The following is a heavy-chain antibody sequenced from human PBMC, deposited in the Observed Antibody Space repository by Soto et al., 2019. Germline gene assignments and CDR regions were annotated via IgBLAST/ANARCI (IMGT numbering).Heavy chain of an antibody. Sequence: DAGKVSSNASGYTSSTYDISWERQPPGQGLQWMGWISGTNGNTNYAQNVQDRVTMTTDTSTNTAYMELRSLRSDDTAVYYCTRERRRSYYAFLTGFFPFDDWGQGTLVTVSS. CDR1: GYTSSTYD. J-gene: IGHJ4*02. CDR2: ISGTNGNT. D-gene: IGHD3-9*01. V-gene: IGHV1-18*01. CDR3: TRERRRSYYAFLTGFFPFDD.